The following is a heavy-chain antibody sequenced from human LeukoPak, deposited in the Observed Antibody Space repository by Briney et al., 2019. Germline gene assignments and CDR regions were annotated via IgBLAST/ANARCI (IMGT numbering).Heavy chain of an antibody. CDR3: ARTVGKAVAGLIYYYYYMDV. J-gene: IGHJ6*03. V-gene: IGHV4-39*07. Sequence: SETLSLTCTVSGGSISSSSYYWGWIRQPPGKGLEWIGSIYYSGSTYYNPSLKSRVTISVDTSKNQFSLKLSSVNAADTAVYYCARTVGKAVAGLIYYYYYMDVWGKGTTVTVSS. CDR2: IYYSGST. D-gene: IGHD6-19*01. CDR1: GGSISSSSYY.